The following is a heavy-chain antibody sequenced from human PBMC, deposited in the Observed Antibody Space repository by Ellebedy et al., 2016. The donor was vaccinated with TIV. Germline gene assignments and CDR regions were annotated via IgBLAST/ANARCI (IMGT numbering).Heavy chain of an antibody. V-gene: IGHV3-23*01. CDR1: GFTFSSYA. CDR3: AKVGDESGYGVAVAGYFDY. CDR2: ISGSGGST. D-gene: IGHD6-19*01. J-gene: IGHJ4*02. Sequence: GGSLRLSCAASGFTFSSYAMSWVRQAPGKGLEWVSAISGSGGSTYYADSVKGRFTISRDNSKNTLYLQMNSLRAEDTAVYYCAKVGDESGYGVAVAGYFDYWGQGTLVTVSS.